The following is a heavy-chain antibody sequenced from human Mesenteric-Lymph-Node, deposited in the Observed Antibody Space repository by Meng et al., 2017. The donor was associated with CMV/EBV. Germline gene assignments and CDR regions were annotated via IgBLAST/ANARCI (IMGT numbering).Heavy chain of an antibody. CDR1: GFTFSSYG. CDR2: IRYDGGNK. CDR3: AKDSRYCGSTTCYTDY. V-gene: IGHV3-30*02. Sequence: GGSLRLSCAASGFTFSSYGMHWVRQAPGKGLEWVAFIRYDGGNKYYADSVKGRFTISRDNSMNTLYLQMNSLRAEDTAVYYCAKDSRYCGSTTCYTDYWGQGTLVTVSS. D-gene: IGHD2-2*02. J-gene: IGHJ4*02.